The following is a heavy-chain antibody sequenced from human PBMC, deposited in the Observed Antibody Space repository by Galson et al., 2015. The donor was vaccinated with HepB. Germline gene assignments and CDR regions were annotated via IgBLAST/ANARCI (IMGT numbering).Heavy chain of an antibody. CDR1: GFTFSSYA. CDR3: AKGDTALESPYWYFEL. D-gene: IGHD5-18*01. CDR2: ISGSGGST. Sequence: SLRLSCAASGFTFSSYAMSWVRQAPGKGLEWVSAISGSGGSTYYADSVKGRFTISRDNSKNTLYLQMNSLRAEDTAVYYCAKGDTALESPYWYFELWGRGTLVTVSS. J-gene: IGHJ2*01. V-gene: IGHV3-23*01.